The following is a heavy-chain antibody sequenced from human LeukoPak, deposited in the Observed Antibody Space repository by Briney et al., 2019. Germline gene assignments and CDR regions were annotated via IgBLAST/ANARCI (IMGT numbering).Heavy chain of an antibody. CDR3: AREGIAAAGRRGLFDY. J-gene: IGHJ4*02. D-gene: IGHD6-13*01. V-gene: IGHV3-66*01. Sequence: TGGSLRLSCAASGFTVSSNYMSWVRQAPGKGLEWVSVIYSGGSTYYADSVKGRFTISRGNSKNTLYLQMNSLRAEDTAVYYCAREGIAAAGRRGLFDYWGQGTLVTVSS. CDR1: GFTVSSNY. CDR2: IYSGGST.